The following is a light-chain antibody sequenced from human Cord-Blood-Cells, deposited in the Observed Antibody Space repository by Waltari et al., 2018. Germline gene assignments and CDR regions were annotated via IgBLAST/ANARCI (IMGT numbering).Light chain of an antibody. J-gene: IGKJ1*01. V-gene: IGKV4-1*01. Sequence: DIVLTLSPDSLAVSLGEWAPIHCKSSQSVLYYSNNTIYLAWYQQNPGQPPRLLIYWASTRESGVPERFSCSGSGTDFTLTISSLQAEDVAVYYCQQYYSTPPTFGQGTKVEIK. CDR3: QQYYSTPPT. CDR2: WAS. CDR1: QSVLYYSNNTIY.